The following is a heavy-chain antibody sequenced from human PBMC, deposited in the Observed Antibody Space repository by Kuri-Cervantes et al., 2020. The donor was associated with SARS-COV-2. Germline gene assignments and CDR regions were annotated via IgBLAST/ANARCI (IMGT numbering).Heavy chain of an antibody. CDR3: ARGKQDFDY. V-gene: IGHV3-30-3*01. CDR2: VSYNGTTK. J-gene: IGHJ4*02. CDR1: GFTFSDFA. Sequence: GESLKISCAASGFTFSDFAMHWVRQAPGKGLEWVAVVSYNGTTKHYADSVKGRFTTSRDNSENTLYLQMNSLRAEDTSVYYCARGKQDFDYWGQGTLVTVSS.